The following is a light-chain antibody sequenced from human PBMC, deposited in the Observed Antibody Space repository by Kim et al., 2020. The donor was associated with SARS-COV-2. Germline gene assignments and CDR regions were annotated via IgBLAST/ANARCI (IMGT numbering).Light chain of an antibody. J-gene: IGLJ3*02. CDR2: GNS. CDR3: QSYDSSLSGWV. V-gene: IGLV1-40*01. Sequence: QSVLTQPPSVSGAPGQRVTISCTGSSSNIGAGYDVHWYQLLPGTAPKLLIYGNSNRPSGVPDRFSGSKSRTSASLAITGLQAEDEADYYCQSYDSSLSGWVFGGGTKLTVL. CDR1: SSNIGAGYD.